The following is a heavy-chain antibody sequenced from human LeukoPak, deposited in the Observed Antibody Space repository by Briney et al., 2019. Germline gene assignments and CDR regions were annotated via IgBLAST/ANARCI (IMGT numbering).Heavy chain of an antibody. CDR2: IYYSGIT. V-gene: IGHV4-39*01. J-gene: IGHJ4*02. CDR1: GGSISSSSHY. D-gene: IGHD2-2*01. Sequence: SQTLSLTCTVSGGSISSSSHYWGWIRQPPGKGLEWIGSIYYSGITYYNPSLRSRVTISVDTSKNQFSLKLSSVTATDTAVYYCHFKYCSSSTCFYYFDYWGQGTLVTVSS. CDR3: HFKYCSSSTCFYYFDY.